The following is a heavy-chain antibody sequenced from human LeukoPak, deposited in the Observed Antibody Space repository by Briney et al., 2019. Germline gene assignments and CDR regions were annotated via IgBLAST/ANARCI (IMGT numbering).Heavy chain of an antibody. J-gene: IGHJ4*02. Sequence: KPGGSLRLSFAASGXSFSSYSMNWVRQAPGKGLEWVSSISSSSSYIYYADSVKGRFTISRDNAKNSLYLQLNSLRAEDTAVYYCARDWYGQSDYWGQGTMVTVSS. CDR2: ISSSSSYI. CDR3: ARDWYGQSDY. D-gene: IGHD1-14*01. CDR1: GXSFSSYS. V-gene: IGHV3-21*01.